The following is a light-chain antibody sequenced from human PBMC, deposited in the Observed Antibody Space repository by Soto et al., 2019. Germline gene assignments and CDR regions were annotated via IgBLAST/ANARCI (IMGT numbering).Light chain of an antibody. CDR2: EVS. CDR1: SSDVGGYNY. CDR3: SSYAGSNNLGV. Sequence: QSALTQRPSASGSPGQSVTISCTGTSSDVGGYNYVSWYQQHPGKAPKLMIYEVSKRPSGVPDRFSGSKSGNTASLTVSGLQAEDEADYYCSSYAGSNNLGVFGTGTKLTVL. J-gene: IGLJ1*01. V-gene: IGLV2-8*01.